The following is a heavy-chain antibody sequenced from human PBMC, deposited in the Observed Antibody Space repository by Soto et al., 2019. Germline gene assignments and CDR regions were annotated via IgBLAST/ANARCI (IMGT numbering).Heavy chain of an antibody. V-gene: IGHV3-30*03. CDR2: IVYDGSNK. D-gene: IGHD6-6*01. Sequence: QVQLVESGGGVVQPGRSLRLSCAASGFTFSSYGMHWVRQAPGKGLEWVAVIVYDGSNKYYEESVKGRFTISRDNSKTTLYLKMNSLRAGDTAVYYCATDKWGYSCSSSDGMDVWGQWTAVTVS. J-gene: IGHJ6*02. CDR1: GFTFSSYG. CDR3: ATDKWGYSCSSSDGMDV.